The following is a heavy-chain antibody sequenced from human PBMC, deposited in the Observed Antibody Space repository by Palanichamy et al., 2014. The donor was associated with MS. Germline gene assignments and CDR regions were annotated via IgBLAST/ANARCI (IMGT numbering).Heavy chain of an antibody. J-gene: IGHJ2*01. D-gene: IGHD6-19*01. Sequence: EVQLVESGGGLVQPGGSLRLSCAASGFTFNNYWMSWVRQAPGKGLEWVANIHQDGGETYSVGSVKGRFTISRDNAKNSLYLQMNSLRAEDTAMYYCARISLIAVAGNHWYFDLWGRGTLVTVSS. CDR2: IHQDGGET. V-gene: IGHV3-7*01. CDR1: GFTFNNYW. CDR3: ARISLIAVAGNHWYFDL.